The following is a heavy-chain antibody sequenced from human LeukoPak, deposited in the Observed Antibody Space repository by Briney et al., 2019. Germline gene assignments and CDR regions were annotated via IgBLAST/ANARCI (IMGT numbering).Heavy chain of an antibody. CDR2: IKEDGSEK. CDR1: GFTLSGYW. J-gene: IGHJ4*02. CDR3: ARGANWYFSH. Sequence: GRSLRLSCAVYGFTLSGYWMSWVRQAPGKGLEWVANIKEDGSEKIYVDSVKGRFTISRDNGKNSLYLQMNSLRAEDTAVYYCARGANWYFSHWGQGTLVTVSS. V-gene: IGHV3-7*03. D-gene: IGHD1-1*01.